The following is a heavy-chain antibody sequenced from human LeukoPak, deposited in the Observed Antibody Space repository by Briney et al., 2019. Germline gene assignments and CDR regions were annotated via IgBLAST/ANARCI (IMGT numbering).Heavy chain of an antibody. CDR2: ISAYNGNT. D-gene: IGHD2-2*01. CDR1: GYTFTSYG. V-gene: IGHV1-18*01. Sequence: ASVEVSCKASGYTFTSYGISWVRQAPGQGLEWMGWISAYNGNTNYAQKLQGRVTMTTDTSTSTAYMELRSLRSDDTAVYYCARGKMTVPAAMMDFDYWGQGTLVTVSS. CDR3: ARGKMTVPAAMMDFDY. J-gene: IGHJ4*02.